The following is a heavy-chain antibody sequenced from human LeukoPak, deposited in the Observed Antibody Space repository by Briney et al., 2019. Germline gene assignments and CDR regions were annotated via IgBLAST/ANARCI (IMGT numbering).Heavy chain of an antibody. CDR1: GFNFGSYG. CDR2: ISYDGSSK. D-gene: IGHD6-19*01. CDR3: ATHHREGVTGREYFQH. J-gene: IGHJ1*01. V-gene: IGHV3-30*03. Sequence: PGGSLRLSCAASGFNFGSYGMHWVRQAPGKGLEWVAIISYDGSSKYYADSVKGRFTISRDNSKNTLYLQMSSLRAEDTAVYCCATHHREGVTGREYFQHWGQGTLVAVSS.